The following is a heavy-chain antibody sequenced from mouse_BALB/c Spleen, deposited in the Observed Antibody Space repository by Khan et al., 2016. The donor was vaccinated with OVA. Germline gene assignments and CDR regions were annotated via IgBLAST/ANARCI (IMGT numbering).Heavy chain of an antibody. V-gene: IGHV14-1*02. CDR1: GFNIKDYY. CDR2: IDPENGNT. D-gene: IGHD2-1*01. J-gene: IGHJ3*01. Sequence: VQLQQSGAELVRPGALVKLSCKASGFNIKDYYMYWVKQRPEEGLEWIGWIDPENGNTIYDPKFQGKASITADTPSNTAYLHLSSLTPEGTAVYYCVRRGYGNYWFAYWGQGTLVTVSA. CDR3: VRRGYGNYWFAY.